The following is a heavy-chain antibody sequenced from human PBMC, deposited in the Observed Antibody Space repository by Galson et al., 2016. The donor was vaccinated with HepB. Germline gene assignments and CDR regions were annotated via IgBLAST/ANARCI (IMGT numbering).Heavy chain of an antibody. CDR2: ISYDGKNE. J-gene: IGHJ5*02. Sequence: SLRLSCAASRFTFSSFGMHWVRQAPGKGLEWVAAISYDGKNEYYADSVKGRLTISRDNSKNTLYLRMSSLRVEDTAVSYCAKEASAGLYPLVSWGQGTLVTVSS. CDR1: RFTFSSFG. CDR3: AKEASAGLYPLVS. D-gene: IGHD2-8*01. V-gene: IGHV3-30*18.